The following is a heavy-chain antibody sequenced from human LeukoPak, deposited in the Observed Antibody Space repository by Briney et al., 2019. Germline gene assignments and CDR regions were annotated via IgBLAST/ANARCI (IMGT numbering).Heavy chain of an antibody. V-gene: IGHV1-69*13. CDR1: GGTFSSYA. CDR2: IIPIFGTA. J-gene: IGHJ4*02. CDR3: ARGSTKWLLLYFDY. Sequence: ASVKVSCKASGGTFSSYAISWVRQAPGQGLEWMGGIIPIFGTANYAQRFQGRVTITADESTSTAYMELSSLRSEDTVVYYCARGSTKWLLLYFDYWGQGTLVTVSS. D-gene: IGHD3-22*01.